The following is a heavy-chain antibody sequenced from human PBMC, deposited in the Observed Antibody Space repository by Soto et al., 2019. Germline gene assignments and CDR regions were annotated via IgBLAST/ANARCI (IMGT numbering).Heavy chain of an antibody. Sequence: GGSLRLSCAASGFTFSSYAMSWVRQAPGKGLEWVSAISGSGGSTYYADSVKGRFTISRDNSKNTLYLQMNSLRAEDTAVYYCAKDVAAAGRKAQHFDYWGQGTLVTVSS. CDR2: ISGSGGST. CDR3: AKDVAAAGRKAQHFDY. V-gene: IGHV3-23*01. CDR1: GFTFSSYA. D-gene: IGHD6-13*01. J-gene: IGHJ4*02.